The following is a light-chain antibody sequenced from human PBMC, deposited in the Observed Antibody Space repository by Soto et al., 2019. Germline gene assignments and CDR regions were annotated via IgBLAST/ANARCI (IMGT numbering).Light chain of an antibody. CDR1: QSVSSSC. J-gene: IGKJ1*01. Sequence: EIVMTQSPATLSVSPGERATLSCRASQSVSSSCLAWYRQKPGQAPRLLISGASSRATGIPDRFSGSGSGTDFTLTISRLEPEDFAVYYCHQYGSSPWTFGQGTKVDIK. CDR3: HQYGSSPWT. CDR2: GAS. V-gene: IGKV3-20*01.